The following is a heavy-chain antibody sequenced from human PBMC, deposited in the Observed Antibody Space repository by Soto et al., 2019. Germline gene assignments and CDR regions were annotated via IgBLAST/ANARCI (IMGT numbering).Heavy chain of an antibody. CDR2: IFSSGGT. D-gene: IGHD6-13*01. Sequence: PSETLSLTCTVSGGSVSSYWWSWIRQPAGKGLEWIGRIFSSGGTNYNPSLENRVTMSVDTSKNQISLKLRSVTTADTAMYYCASEGLGTSAAPGVYSLLINRLDPWGQGTLVTAPQ. CDR1: GGSVSSYW. V-gene: IGHV4-4*07. CDR3: ASEGLGTSAAPGVYSLLINRLDP. J-gene: IGHJ5*02.